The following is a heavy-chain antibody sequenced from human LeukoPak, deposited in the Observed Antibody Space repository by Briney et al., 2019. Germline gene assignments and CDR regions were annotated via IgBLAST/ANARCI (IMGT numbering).Heavy chain of an antibody. J-gene: IGHJ6*03. D-gene: IGHD6-13*01. CDR1: GFTFSSYW. CDR3: ARDVSSSSWYDYYYYYYMDV. CDR2: INSDGSST. V-gene: IGHV3-74*01. Sequence: GGSLRLSCAASGFTFSSYWMHWVRQAPGKGLVWVSRINSDGSSTSYADSVKGRFTISRDNAKNTLYLQMNSLRAEDTAVYYCARDVSSSSWYDYYYYYYMDVWGKGTTVTISS.